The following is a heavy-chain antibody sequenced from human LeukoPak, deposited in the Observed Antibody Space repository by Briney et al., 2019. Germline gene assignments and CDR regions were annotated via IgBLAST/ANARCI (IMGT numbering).Heavy chain of an antibody. CDR3: ARAKPKNMVRGLIMRRESRYYFDY. J-gene: IGHJ4*02. CDR1: GFTVSSSY. Sequence: GGSLLLSCAASGFTVSSSYMSWVRQAPGKGLEWVSVIYSGGSTYYADSVKGRFTISRDNSKSTLYIQMNSLRAEDTAVYYCARAKPKNMVRGLIMRRESRYYFDYWGQGTLVTVSS. CDR2: IYSGGST. V-gene: IGHV3-53*01. D-gene: IGHD3-10*01.